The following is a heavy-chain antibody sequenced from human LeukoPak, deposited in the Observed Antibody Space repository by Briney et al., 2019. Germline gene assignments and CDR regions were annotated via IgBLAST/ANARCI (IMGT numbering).Heavy chain of an antibody. Sequence: PGGSLRLSCAASGFTFSNAWMNWVRQAPGKGLEWVSSISSSSSYIYYADSVKGRFTISRDNAKNSLYLQMNSLRAEDTAVYYCARDRSAYDFWSGYYPPYYFDYWGQGTLVTVSS. CDR3: ARDRSAYDFWSGYYPPYYFDY. V-gene: IGHV3-21*01. J-gene: IGHJ4*02. CDR2: ISSSSSYI. D-gene: IGHD3-3*01. CDR1: GFTFSNAW.